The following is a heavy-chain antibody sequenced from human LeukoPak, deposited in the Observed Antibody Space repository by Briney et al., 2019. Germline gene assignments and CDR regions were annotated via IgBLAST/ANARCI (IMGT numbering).Heavy chain of an antibody. Sequence: PSETLSLTCAVYGGSFSGDYWSWIRQPPGKGLEWIGYIYYTGSTNYNPSLKSRVTISVDTSKNQFSLKLSSVTAADTAVYYCARSQTNSSSWYGPFDYWGQGTLVTVSS. J-gene: IGHJ4*02. D-gene: IGHD6-13*01. CDR3: ARSQTNSSSWYGPFDY. V-gene: IGHV4-34*11. CDR1: GGSFSGDY. CDR2: IYYTGST.